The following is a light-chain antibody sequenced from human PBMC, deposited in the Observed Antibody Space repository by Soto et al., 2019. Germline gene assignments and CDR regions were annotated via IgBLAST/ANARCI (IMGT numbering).Light chain of an antibody. V-gene: IGKV2-30*01. CDR3: WQGSHLPPWT. Sequence: DVVMTQSPLSLPVTLGQPASISCRSSESLLKSDGNTYLNWLQQRPGQSPTRLIYKVSNSDSGVPERLSGRGSGTAFSLKISRVEAADVGLDYCWQGSHLPPWTFGQGTTVEIK. J-gene: IGKJ1*01. CDR1: ESLLKSDGNTY. CDR2: KVS.